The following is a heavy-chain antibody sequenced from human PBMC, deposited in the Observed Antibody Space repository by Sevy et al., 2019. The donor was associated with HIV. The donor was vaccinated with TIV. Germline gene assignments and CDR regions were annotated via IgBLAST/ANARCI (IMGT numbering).Heavy chain of an antibody. CDR2: ISSSSSYI. J-gene: IGHJ4*02. CDR3: ARDHWRSSGYRSVVDY. V-gene: IGHV3-21*01. Sequence: GGSLRLSCAASGFTFSSYSMNWVRQAPGKGLEWFSSISSSSSYIYYAYSVKGRYTLSRDNAKNSMNLQMNSLRAEDTDESYWARDHWRSSGYRSVVDYWGQGTLVTVSS. CDR1: GFTFSSYS. D-gene: IGHD3-22*01.